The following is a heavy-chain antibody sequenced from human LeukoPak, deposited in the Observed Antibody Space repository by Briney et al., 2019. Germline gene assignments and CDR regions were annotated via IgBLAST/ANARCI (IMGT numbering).Heavy chain of an antibody. CDR2: INLSGST. Sequence: SETLSLTRAVYGGSLSGYYWSWIRQPPGKGLEWIGEINLSGSTNYNPSLKSRVTISVDTSKNQFSLKLRSVTAADTAVYYCASRKRGNSYGSSEYFDYWGQGTLVTVSS. J-gene: IGHJ4*02. V-gene: IGHV4-34*01. CDR1: GGSLSGYY. CDR3: ASRKRGNSYGSSEYFDY. D-gene: IGHD5-18*01.